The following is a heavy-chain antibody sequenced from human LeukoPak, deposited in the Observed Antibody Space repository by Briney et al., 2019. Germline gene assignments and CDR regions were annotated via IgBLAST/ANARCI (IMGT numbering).Heavy chain of an antibody. Sequence: GGSLRLSCAASGFSFRNYWMSWVRQAPGKGLEWVANIKHDGSEGYYVDSARGRFTISRDNAKSSLYLQMNSLRAEDTAVYYCARVRAAATDYWGQGTLVTVSS. J-gene: IGHJ4*02. CDR3: ARVRAAATDY. D-gene: IGHD2-15*01. CDR2: IKHDGSEG. V-gene: IGHV3-7*01. CDR1: GFSFRNYW.